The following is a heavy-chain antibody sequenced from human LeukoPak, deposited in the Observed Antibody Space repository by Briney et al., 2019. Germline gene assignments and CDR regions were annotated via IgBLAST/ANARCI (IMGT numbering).Heavy chain of an antibody. CDR1: GFTFSPYW. CDR2: INGDGSST. D-gene: IGHD3-10*01. V-gene: IGHV3-74*01. Sequence: PGGSLRLSCAASGFTFSPYWMHWVRQAPGKGLVWVSRINGDGSSTTYADSVKGRFTISRDNAKNTLYLQMNSLRAEDTAVYYCAREYDSGSYDYWGQGTLVTVSS. CDR3: AREYDSGSYDY. J-gene: IGHJ4*02.